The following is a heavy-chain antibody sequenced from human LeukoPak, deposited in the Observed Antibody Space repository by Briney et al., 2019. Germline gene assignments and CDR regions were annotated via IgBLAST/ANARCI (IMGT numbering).Heavy chain of an antibody. CDR1: NYTCTSYT. J-gene: IGHJ4*02. CDR3: ARRGSFSGNFDY. Sequence: ASVKVSCKASNYTCTSYTISWVRQAPRQGLEWMGWISTYNGDTNYAQKVKGRVTMTTDTSTSTAYMELRSLRSDDTAVYYCARRGSFSGNFDYWGQGTLVTVSS. D-gene: IGHD3-10*01. V-gene: IGHV1-18*01. CDR2: ISTYNGDT.